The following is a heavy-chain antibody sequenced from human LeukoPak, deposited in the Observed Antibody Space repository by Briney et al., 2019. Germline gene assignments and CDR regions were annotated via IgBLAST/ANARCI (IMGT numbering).Heavy chain of an antibody. V-gene: IGHV3-15*01. D-gene: IGHD6-25*01. CDR1: GFTFSNAW. J-gene: IGHJ1*01. Sequence: GGSLRLSCAASGFTFSNAWMNWVRQAPGKGLEWVGHIRSETDGGTSDFAAPVKGRFTISRDDSENTLILEMNSLKTEDTAVYYCTTAAFHWGQGTLVTVSS. CDR3: TTAAFH. CDR2: IRSETDGGTS.